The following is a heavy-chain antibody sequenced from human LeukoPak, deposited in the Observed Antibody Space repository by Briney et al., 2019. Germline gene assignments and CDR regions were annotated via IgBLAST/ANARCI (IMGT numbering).Heavy chain of an antibody. Sequence: GGSLRLSCAASGFTFSSYAMHWVRQAPGKGLEWVAVMSYDGSNKYYADSVKGRFTISRDNSKNTLYLQMNSLRAEDTAVYYCARDTTITLDYWGQGTLVTVSS. CDR2: MSYDGSNK. J-gene: IGHJ4*02. V-gene: IGHV3-30*04. D-gene: IGHD5-12*01. CDR3: ARDTTITLDY. CDR1: GFTFSSYA.